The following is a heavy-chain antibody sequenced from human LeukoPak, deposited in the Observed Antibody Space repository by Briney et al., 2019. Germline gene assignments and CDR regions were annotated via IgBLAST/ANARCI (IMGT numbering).Heavy chain of an antibody. D-gene: IGHD6-19*01. Sequence: LPGGSLRLSCAASGFTFSSYAMTWVRQAPGKGLEWVSVISGSGGSTYYADSVKGRFTNSRDNSKNTLYLQVNSLRAEDTAVYYCAKVQGAEAGTVDYWGQGTLVTVSS. CDR2: ISGSGGST. CDR1: GFTFSSYA. V-gene: IGHV3-23*01. J-gene: IGHJ4*02. CDR3: AKVQGAEAGTVDY.